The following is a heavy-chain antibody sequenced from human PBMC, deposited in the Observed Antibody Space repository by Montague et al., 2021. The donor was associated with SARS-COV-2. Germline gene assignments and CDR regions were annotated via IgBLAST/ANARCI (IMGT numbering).Heavy chain of an antibody. Sequence: SDTLSLTCTVSNYSVSSGYYWGWIRQFPGKGLEWIGFKFHSGSTYYNPSLQSRVITSVDTSKNQVSLKLRSVSAADTAVYYCARGVVGPTVLFLEYWGQGILVAVSS. J-gene: IGHJ4*02. CDR3: ARGVVGPTVLFLEY. D-gene: IGHD1-26*01. CDR1: NYSVSSGYY. CDR2: KFHSGST. V-gene: IGHV4-38-2*02.